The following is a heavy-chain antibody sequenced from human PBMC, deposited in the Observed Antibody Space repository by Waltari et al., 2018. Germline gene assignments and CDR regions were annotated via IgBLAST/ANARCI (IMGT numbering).Heavy chain of an antibody. CDR1: GFSLSTSGVG. J-gene: IGHJ4*02. V-gene: IGHV2-5*01. D-gene: IGHD3-9*01. CDR3: AHRGPVYDILTGYPRPFDY. Sequence: QITLKESGPTLVKPTQTLTLTCTFSGFSLSTSGVGVGWIRQPPGKALEWLALIYWNDDKRYSPSLKSRLTITKDTSKNQVVLTMTNMDPVDTATYYCAHRGPVYDILTGYPRPFDYWGQGTLVTVSS. CDR2: IYWNDDK.